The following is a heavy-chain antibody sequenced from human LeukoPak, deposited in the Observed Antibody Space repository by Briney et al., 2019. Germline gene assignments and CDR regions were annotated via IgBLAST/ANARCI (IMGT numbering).Heavy chain of an antibody. D-gene: IGHD6-25*01. V-gene: IGHV4-59*01. CDR1: GGSISSYY. Sequence: SETLSLTCTVSGGSISSYYWSWIRQPPGEGLEWIGYIYYSGSTNYNPSLKSRVTISVDTSKNQFSLKLSSVTAADTAVYYCAREKRSGGFPFDYWGQGTLVTVSS. CDR2: IYYSGST. J-gene: IGHJ4*02. CDR3: AREKRSGGFPFDY.